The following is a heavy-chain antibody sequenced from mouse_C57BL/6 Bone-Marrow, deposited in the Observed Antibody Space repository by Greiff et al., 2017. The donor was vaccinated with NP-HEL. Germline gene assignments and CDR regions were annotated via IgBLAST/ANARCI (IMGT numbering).Heavy chain of an antibody. J-gene: IGHJ3*01. V-gene: IGHV1-5*01. CDR3: TRWVIYYGYDTGFAY. D-gene: IGHD2-2*01. CDR2: IYPGNSDT. CDR1: GYTFTSYW. Sequence: EVKLVESGTVLARPGASVKMSCKTSGYTFTSYWMHWVKQRPGQGLEWIGAIYPGNSDTSYNQKFKGKAKLTAVTSASTAYMELSSLTNEDSAVYYCTRWVIYYGYDTGFAYWGQGTLVTVSA.